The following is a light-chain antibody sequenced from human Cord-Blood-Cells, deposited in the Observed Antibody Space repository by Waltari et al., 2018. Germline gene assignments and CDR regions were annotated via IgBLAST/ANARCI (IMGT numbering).Light chain of an antibody. V-gene: IGKV3-11*01. CDR3: QQRSNWPPIT. Sequence: IVLTQSPATLSLSPGEIDTLSCRASQHVSSYLAWYQQKPGQAPRLLIYDASNRATGIPARFSGSGSGTDFTLTISSLEPEDFAVYYCQQRSNWPPITFGQGTRLEIK. CDR1: QHVSSY. CDR2: DAS. J-gene: IGKJ5*01.